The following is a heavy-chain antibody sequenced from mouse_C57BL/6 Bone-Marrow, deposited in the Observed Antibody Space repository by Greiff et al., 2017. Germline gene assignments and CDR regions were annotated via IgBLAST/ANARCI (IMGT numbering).Heavy chain of an antibody. J-gene: IGHJ4*01. D-gene: IGHD2-4*01. CDR2: INPNYGTT. Sequence: LVESGPELVKPGASVKISCKASGYSFTDYNMNWVKQSNGKSLEWIGVINPNYGTTSYNQKFKGKATLTVVQSSRTAYMQLNSLTSEDSAVYYCARGYDYDYAMDYWGQGTSVTVSS. CDR3: ARGYDYDYAMDY. V-gene: IGHV1-39*01. CDR1: GYSFTDYN.